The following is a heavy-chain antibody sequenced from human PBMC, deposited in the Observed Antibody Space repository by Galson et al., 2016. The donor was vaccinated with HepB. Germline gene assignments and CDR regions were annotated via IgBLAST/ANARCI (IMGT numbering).Heavy chain of an antibody. D-gene: IGHD6-13*01. V-gene: IGHV3-49*03. J-gene: IGHJ6*02. CDR3: ARDRAAAGTVGRYYYYGMDV. CDR2: IGNKAYGGTT. CDR1: GFTFGDYA. Sequence: SLRLSCAASGFTFGDYAMSWFRQAPGKGLEWVGFIGNKAYGGTTEYAASVKGRFTVSRDDSKSIACVQMNSLKTEDTAVYYCARDRAAAGTVGRYYYYGMDVWAKGPRSPSL.